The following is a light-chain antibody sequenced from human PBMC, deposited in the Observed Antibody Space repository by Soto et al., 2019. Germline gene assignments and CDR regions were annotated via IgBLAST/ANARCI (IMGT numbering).Light chain of an antibody. Sequence: EIALTQSPATLSLSPGERATLSCGASQSFSSSYLAWYQQKSGLAPRLLIYDAASRATGIPDRFSGSGSGSDFILPINSRVPEDFAEYYCQQDGSSRITFGQGTRLEIK. CDR3: QQDGSSRIT. CDR2: DAA. V-gene: IGKV3D-20*01. CDR1: QSFSSSY. J-gene: IGKJ5*01.